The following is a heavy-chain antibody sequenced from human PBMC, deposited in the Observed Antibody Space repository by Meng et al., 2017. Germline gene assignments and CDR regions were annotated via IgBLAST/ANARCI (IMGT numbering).Heavy chain of an antibody. CDR3: TRDGYSDCSRTSCFDS. Sequence: QGQLVRSGSELRKPGASVKVSCKASGYTLTSYAINWLRQAPGQGLQWMGWIDTKTGNPTYVPGFTGRLVFSLDTSVSTAYLQISGLKADDTAVYYCTRDGYSDCSRTSCFDSWGQGTLVTASS. D-gene: IGHD2-2*01. CDR1: GYTLTSYA. J-gene: IGHJ4*02. CDR2: IDTKTGNP. V-gene: IGHV7-4-1*02.